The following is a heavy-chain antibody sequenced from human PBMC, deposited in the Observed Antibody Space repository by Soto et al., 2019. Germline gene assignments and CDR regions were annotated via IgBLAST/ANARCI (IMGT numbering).Heavy chain of an antibody. CDR2: IIPIFGTA. V-gene: IGHV1-69*12. J-gene: IGHJ6*02. CDR3: ASVLELHYDSGMDV. CDR1: GGTFSSYA. Sequence: QVQLVQSGAEVKKPGSSVKVSCKASGGTFSSYAISWVRQAPGQGLEWMGGIIPIFGTADYAQKFEGRGTITAEESTSTAYMELSSLRSEDTAVYYCASVLELHYDSGMDVWGQGTTVTVSS. D-gene: IGHD1-7*01.